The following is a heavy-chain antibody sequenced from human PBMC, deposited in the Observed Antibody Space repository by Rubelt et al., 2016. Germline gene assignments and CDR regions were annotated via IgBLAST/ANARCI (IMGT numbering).Heavy chain of an antibody. CDR1: SGSFSGYY. D-gene: IGHD2/OR15-2a*01. CDR2: INHSGSN. Sequence: QVQLQQWGAGLLKPSETLSLTCAVYSGSFSGYYWSWIRQPPGKGLEWIGEINHSGSNNYNPSLKSRVTTSVDTSKKHFSLKLSSVTAADTAVYYCAGEYGMDVWGQGTTVTVSS. J-gene: IGHJ6*02. V-gene: IGHV4-34*01. CDR3: AGEYGMDV.